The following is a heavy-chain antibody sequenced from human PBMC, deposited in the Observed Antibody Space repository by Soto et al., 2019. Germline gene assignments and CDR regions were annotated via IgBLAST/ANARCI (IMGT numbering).Heavy chain of an antibody. D-gene: IGHD2-21*02. Sequence: QIQLVQSGAEVKKPGASVKVSCKTSGFTFKGYYIYWVRQAPGQGLELMGWISTYNGITQYTESLQDRVTMTIETSASTAQLELRSLTAEATVVYFCVRGDTDYSESYFQYWGQGTLVIVSS. CDR1: GFTFKGYY. V-gene: IGHV1-18*01. CDR2: ISTYNGIT. CDR3: VRGDTDYSESYFQY. J-gene: IGHJ4*02.